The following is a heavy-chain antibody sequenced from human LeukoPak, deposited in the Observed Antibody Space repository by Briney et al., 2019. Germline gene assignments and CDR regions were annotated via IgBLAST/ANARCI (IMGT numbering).Heavy chain of an antibody. CDR2: IWYDGSNK. Sequence: GGSLRLSCAASGFTFSSYGMHWVRQAPGKGLEWVAVIWYDGSNKYYADSVKGRFTISRDNSKNTLYLQMNSLRAEDTAVYYCARDPGIAVARVSYGMDVWGQGTTVTVSS. D-gene: IGHD6-19*01. CDR3: ARDPGIAVARVSYGMDV. J-gene: IGHJ6*02. CDR1: GFTFSSYG. V-gene: IGHV3-33*01.